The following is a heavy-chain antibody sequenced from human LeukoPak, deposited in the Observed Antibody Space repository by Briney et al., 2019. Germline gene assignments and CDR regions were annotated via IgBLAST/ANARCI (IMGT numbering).Heavy chain of an antibody. J-gene: IGHJ4*02. CDR1: GFTFTRYW. CDR3: ARDPRGPAYSDY. D-gene: IGHD2-21*01. V-gene: IGHV3-7*04. CDR2: INQGGSEK. Sequence: GGSLRLSCAASGFTFTRYWMSWVRRAPGKGLEWVANINQGGSEKYYVDSVRRGYTISRDNDNNSLYLQMKSLRAEDTAVYYCARDPRGPAYSDYWGRRTLLTVPS.